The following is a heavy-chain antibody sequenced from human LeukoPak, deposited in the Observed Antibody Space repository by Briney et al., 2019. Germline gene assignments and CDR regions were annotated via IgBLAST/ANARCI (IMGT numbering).Heavy chain of an antibody. D-gene: IGHD3-3*01. CDR1: GFTFRSYA. V-gene: IGHV3-23*01. Sequence: GGSLRLSCAGSGFTFRSYAMSWVRQAPGKGLEWVSAISGSGGSTYYADSVKGQFTISRDNSKNTLYLQMNSLRAEDTAVYYCAKDYDFWSGFFDYWGQGTLVTVSS. J-gene: IGHJ4*02. CDR2: ISGSGGST. CDR3: AKDYDFWSGFFDY.